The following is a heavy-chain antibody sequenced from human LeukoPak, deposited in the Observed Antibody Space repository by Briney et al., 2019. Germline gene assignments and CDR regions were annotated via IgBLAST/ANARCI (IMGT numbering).Heavy chain of an antibody. CDR2: VKQDGSVT. V-gene: IGHV3-7*01. J-gene: IGHJ4*02. CDR1: GFMLSKFW. CDR3: ARDNGGILDK. D-gene: IGHD4-23*01. Sequence: GESLRLSCVASGFMLSKFWMSWVRQAPGKGLEWVANVKQDGSVTHYVDSVKGRFTISRDNAKNPLFLQMNNLTAEDTALYYCARDNGGILDKWGQGSLVTVSS.